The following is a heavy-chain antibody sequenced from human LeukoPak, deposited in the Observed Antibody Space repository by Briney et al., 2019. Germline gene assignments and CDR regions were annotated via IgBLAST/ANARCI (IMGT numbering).Heavy chain of an antibody. Sequence: ASVKVSCKASGYTFTSYGISWVRQAPGQGLEWMGWISAYNGNTNYAQKLQGRVTMTTDTSTSTAYMELRSLSSDDTAVYYCARDRPLWFGELLLPYYYYGMDVWGQGTTVTVSS. CDR2: ISAYNGNT. J-gene: IGHJ6*02. CDR3: ARDRPLWFGELLLPYYYYGMDV. D-gene: IGHD3-10*01. CDR1: GYTFTSYG. V-gene: IGHV1-18*01.